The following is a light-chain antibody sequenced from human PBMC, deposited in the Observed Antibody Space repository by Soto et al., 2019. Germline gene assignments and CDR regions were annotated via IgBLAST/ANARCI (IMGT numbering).Light chain of an antibody. CDR1: QTIMTY. CDR3: QQSYSTPTWT. CDR2: AAS. V-gene: IGKV1-39*01. J-gene: IGKJ1*01. Sequence: DIQMTQSPSSVSASVGDEVTITGGASQTIMTYLNWYQLKPGKPPRLLIYAASSLQSGVPSRFSGSGSGTDFTLTISSLQPEDFATYYCQQSYSTPTWTLGQGTKVDIK.